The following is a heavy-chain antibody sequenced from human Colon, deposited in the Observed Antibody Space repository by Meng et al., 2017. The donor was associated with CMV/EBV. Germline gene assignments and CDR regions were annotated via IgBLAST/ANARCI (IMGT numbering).Heavy chain of an antibody. CDR2: IKPSGGST. D-gene: IGHD2-15*01. CDR1: GFTFSTQY. J-gene: IGHJ4*02. CDR3: TRDIVL. V-gene: IGHV1-46*01. Sequence: QEQLVQSGAEVKKPGASVKVSCKASGFTFSTQYIPWVRQAPGQGLEWLGIIKPSGGSTGYAQKFQGRVTMTRDTSTSTVYMELSSLRSEDTAMYYCTRDIVLWGQGTLVTVSS.